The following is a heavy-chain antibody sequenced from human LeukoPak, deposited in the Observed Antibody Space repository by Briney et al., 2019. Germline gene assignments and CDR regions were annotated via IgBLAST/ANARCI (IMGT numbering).Heavy chain of an antibody. CDR2: IIPIFGTA. Sequence: ASVKVSCKASGGTFSSYAISWVRQAPGQGLEWMGGIIPIFGTANYAQKFQGRVTITADESTSTAYMELSSLRSEDTAVYYCATDCSSTSCYILTDAFDIWGQGTMVTVSS. V-gene: IGHV1-69*13. D-gene: IGHD2-2*02. CDR1: GGTFSSYA. J-gene: IGHJ3*02. CDR3: ATDCSSTSCYILTDAFDI.